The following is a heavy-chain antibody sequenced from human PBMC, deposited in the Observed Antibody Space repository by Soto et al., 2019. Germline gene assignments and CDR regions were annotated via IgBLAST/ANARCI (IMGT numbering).Heavy chain of an antibody. J-gene: IGHJ6*03. V-gene: IGHV4-39*01. CDR1: GGSISSSSYD. CDR2: MYYSGST. D-gene: IGHD2-2*01. Sequence: SETLSLTCTVSGGSISSSSYDWGWIRQRQGEGLEWIGSMYYSGSTYYNPSLKSRVTISVDTSKNQFSLKLSSVTAADTAVYYCARLDCSSTSCHLGYYYYYMDVLVKGTSVT. CDR3: ARLDCSSTSCHLGYYYYYMDV.